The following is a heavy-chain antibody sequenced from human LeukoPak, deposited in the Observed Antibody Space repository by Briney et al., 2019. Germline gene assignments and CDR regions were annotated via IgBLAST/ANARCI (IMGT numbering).Heavy chain of an antibody. CDR3: ARLGTAVTPDWYFGL. J-gene: IGHJ2*01. V-gene: IGHV4-59*08. Sequence: SETLSLTCTVSGGSISTYYWSWIRQPPGKGLEWIGYIYYSGSTNYNPSLKSRVTMAVDTSKNQFSLRLSSVTAADTAVYYCARLGTAVTPDWYFGLWGRGTLVTVSS. D-gene: IGHD4-23*01. CDR1: GGSISTYY. CDR2: IYYSGST.